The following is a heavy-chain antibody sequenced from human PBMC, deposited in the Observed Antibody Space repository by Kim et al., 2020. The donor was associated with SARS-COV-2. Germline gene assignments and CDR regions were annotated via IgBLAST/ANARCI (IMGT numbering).Heavy chain of an antibody. CDR1: GGSISSYY. D-gene: IGHD4-4*01. V-gene: IGHV4-59*08. Sequence: SETLSLTCTVSGGSISSYYWSWIRQPPGKGLEWIGYIYYSGSTNYNPSLKSRVTISVDTSKNQFSLKLSSVTAADTAVYYCARHDYSNYYYMDVWGKGTTVTVSS. CDR3: ARHDYSNYYYMDV. CDR2: IYYSGST. J-gene: IGHJ6*03.